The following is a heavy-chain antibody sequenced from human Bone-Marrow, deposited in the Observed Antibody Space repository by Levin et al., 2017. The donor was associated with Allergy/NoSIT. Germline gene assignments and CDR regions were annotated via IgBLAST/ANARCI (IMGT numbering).Heavy chain of an antibody. CDR2: IYHSGRT. V-gene: IGHV4-38-2*01. D-gene: IGHD3-16*02. CDR3: ARYSGSYPPFVY. Sequence: PSETLSLTCAVSGFSIADGHYWAWIRQSPDKGLVWIGTIYHSGRTDYNPSFRNRVTISVDTSKNQFSLRLTSVTAADTAVYYCARYSGSYPPFVYWGQGALVSVSS. J-gene: IGHJ4*02. CDR1: GFSIADGHY.